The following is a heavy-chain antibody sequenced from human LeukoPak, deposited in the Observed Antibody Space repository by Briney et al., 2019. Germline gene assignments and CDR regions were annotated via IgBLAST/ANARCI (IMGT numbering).Heavy chain of an antibody. V-gene: IGHV7-4-1*02. Sequence: ASVKVSCKASGYTFTSYAMNWVRQAPGQGLEWMGWINTNTGNPTYAQGFTGRFVFSLNTSVSTAYLQISSLKAEDTAVYYCARVADYYGSGSYPEYYFDYWGQGTLVTVSS. CDR2: INTNTGNP. D-gene: IGHD3-10*01. CDR1: GYTFTSYA. J-gene: IGHJ4*02. CDR3: ARVADYYGSGSYPEYYFDY.